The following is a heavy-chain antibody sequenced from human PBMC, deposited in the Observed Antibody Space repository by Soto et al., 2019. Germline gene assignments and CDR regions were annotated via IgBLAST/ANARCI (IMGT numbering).Heavy chain of an antibody. D-gene: IGHD3-22*01. CDR1: GGTFSSYT. J-gene: IGHJ4*02. CDR2: IIPILGIA. CDR3: ASRYDSSDY. Sequence: QVQLVQSGADVKKPGSSVKVSCKASGGTFSSYTISWVRQAPGQGLEWMGRIIPILGIANYAQKFQGRVTITADKSTSTAYMELISLRSEDTAVYYGASRYDSSDYGGQGTLVTVS. V-gene: IGHV1-69*02.